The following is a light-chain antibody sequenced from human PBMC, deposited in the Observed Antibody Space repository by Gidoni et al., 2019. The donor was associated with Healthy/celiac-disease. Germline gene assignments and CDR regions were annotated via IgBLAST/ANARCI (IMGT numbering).Light chain of an antibody. Sequence: YELTQPPSVSVSPGQTASITCSGDKLGDKYACWYQQKPGQSPVLVIYQDSKRPSGIPERFSGSNSGNTATLTISGTQAMDEADYYCQAWDSRVVFGGGTKLTVL. V-gene: IGLV3-1*01. J-gene: IGLJ2*01. CDR2: QDS. CDR1: KLGDKY. CDR3: QAWDSRVV.